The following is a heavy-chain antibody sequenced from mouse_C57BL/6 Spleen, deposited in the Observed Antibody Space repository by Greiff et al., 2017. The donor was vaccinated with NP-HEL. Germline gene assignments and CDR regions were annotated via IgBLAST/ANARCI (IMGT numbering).Heavy chain of an antibody. D-gene: IGHD2-4*01. Sequence: VQLQQPGAELVRPGSSVKLSCKASGYTFTSYWMDWVKQRPGQGLEWIGNIYPSDSETHYNQKFKDKATLTVDKSSSTAYMQLSSLTSEDSAVYYCARSGDYLWYFDVWGTGTTVTVSS. J-gene: IGHJ1*03. CDR3: ARSGDYLWYFDV. CDR1: GYTFTSYW. V-gene: IGHV1-61*01. CDR2: IYPSDSET.